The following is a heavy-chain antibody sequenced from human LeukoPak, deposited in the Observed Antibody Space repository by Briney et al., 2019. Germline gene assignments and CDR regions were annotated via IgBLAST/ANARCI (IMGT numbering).Heavy chain of an antibody. CDR2: IYSGGST. V-gene: IGHV3-66*02. J-gene: IGHJ4*02. CDR3: ARDALIAAAGTGNY. CDR1: GFTVSSNY. Sequence: PGGSLRLSCAASGFTVSSNYMSWVRQAPGKGLECVSVIYSGGSTYYADSVKGRFTISKDNSKNTLYLQMNSLRAEDTAVYYCARDALIAAAGTGNYWGQGTLVTVSS. D-gene: IGHD6-13*01.